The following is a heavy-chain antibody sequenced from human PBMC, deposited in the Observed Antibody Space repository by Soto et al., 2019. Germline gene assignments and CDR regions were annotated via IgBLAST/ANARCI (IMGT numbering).Heavy chain of an antibody. J-gene: IGHJ5*02. CDR3: ARSDGYSSGWYFGNWFDP. D-gene: IGHD6-19*01. V-gene: IGHV3-21*01. CDR2: ISSSSSYI. Sequence: GGSLRLSCAASGFTFSSYSMNWVRQAPGKGLEWVSSISSSSSYIYYADSVKGRFTISRDNAKNSLYLQMNSLRAEDTAVYYCARSDGYSSGWYFGNWFDPWGQGTLVTVSS. CDR1: GFTFSSYS.